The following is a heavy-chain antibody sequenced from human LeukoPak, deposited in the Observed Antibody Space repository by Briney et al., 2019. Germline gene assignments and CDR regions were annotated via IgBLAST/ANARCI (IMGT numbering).Heavy chain of an antibody. V-gene: IGHV1-46*01. J-gene: IGHJ4*02. CDR2: INPSGGST. CDR1: GYTFTRYY. Sequence: GASVPVSYKASGYTFTRYYMHWVRQAPGQGPEWLGIINPSGGSTSYAQKFQGRVTMTRDTSTSTVYMELSSLRSEDTAVYYCARGRGFCSGSYSYYFDYWGQGTLVTVSS. D-gene: IGHD1-26*01. CDR3: ARGRGFCSGSYSYYFDY.